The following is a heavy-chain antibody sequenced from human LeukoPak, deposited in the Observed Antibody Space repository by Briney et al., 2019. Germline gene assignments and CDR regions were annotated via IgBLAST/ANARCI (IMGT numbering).Heavy chain of an antibody. V-gene: IGHV3-7*01. CDR1: GFTFSTYW. J-gene: IGHJ4*02. CDR2: IKQDGSDK. Sequence: GGSLRLSCAASGFTFSTYWMSWTRQVPGKGLEWVANIKQDGSDKYYVDSVKGRFTISRDNAENSLYLQMNSLRAEDTAVYYCATYSSSFFNWGQGTLVTVSS. D-gene: IGHD6-13*01. CDR3: ATYSSSFFN.